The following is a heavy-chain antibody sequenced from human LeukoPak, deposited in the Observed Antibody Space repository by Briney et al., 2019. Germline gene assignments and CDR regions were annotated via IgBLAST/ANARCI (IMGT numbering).Heavy chain of an antibody. Sequence: PGGSLRLSCAASGFTFSSYAMSWVRQAPGKGLEWVGRIKSKTDGGTTDYAAPVKGRFTISRDDSKNTLYLQMNSLKTEDTAVYYCYSGDPHDAFDIWGQGTMVTVSS. CDR2: IKSKTDGGTT. CDR3: YSGDPHDAFDI. D-gene: IGHD1-26*01. CDR1: GFTFSSYA. V-gene: IGHV3-15*01. J-gene: IGHJ3*02.